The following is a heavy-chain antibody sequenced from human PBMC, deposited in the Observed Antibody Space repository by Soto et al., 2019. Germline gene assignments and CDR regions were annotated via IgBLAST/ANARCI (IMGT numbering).Heavy chain of an antibody. J-gene: IGHJ6*03. CDR2: INPSGGST. Sequence: ASVKVSCKASGYTFTSYYMHWVQQAPGQGLEWMGIINPSGGSTSYAQKFQGRVTMTRDTSTSTVYMELSSLRSEDTAVYYCARGGVPADLSIVVVAATYHYYYYMDVWGKGTTVTVSS. V-gene: IGHV1-46*03. CDR3: ARGGVPADLSIVVVAATYHYYYYMDV. CDR1: GYTFTSYY. D-gene: IGHD2-15*01.